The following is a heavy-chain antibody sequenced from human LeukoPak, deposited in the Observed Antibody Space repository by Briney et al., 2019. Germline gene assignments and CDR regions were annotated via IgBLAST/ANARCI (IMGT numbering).Heavy chain of an antibody. V-gene: IGHV4-39*07. CDR1: GDSISNNNFY. Sequence: SETLSLTCTVSGDSISNNNFYWVWLRQTPGKGLECIGSVYYCGSTYSNPSLKSRVTISADTSKNQFSLKLSSVTAADTAVYYCARVSLWFGAIDYWGQGTLVTVSS. J-gene: IGHJ4*02. CDR3: ARVSLWFGAIDY. D-gene: IGHD3-10*01. CDR2: VYYCGST.